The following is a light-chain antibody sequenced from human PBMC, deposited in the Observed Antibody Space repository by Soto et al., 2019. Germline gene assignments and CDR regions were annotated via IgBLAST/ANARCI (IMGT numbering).Light chain of an antibody. CDR1: QSLLHNNGYNY. CDR3: MQSLQIPYT. J-gene: IGKJ3*01. CDR2: LGS. Sequence: DIVMTQTPLSLSVTPGEPASISCRSSQSLLHNNGYNYLDWYLQKPVQSPQLLIYLGSNRASGVPDRFSGSGSGADFTLKMSRVEAEDVGVYYWMQSLQIPYTFGPGNKVD. V-gene: IGKV2-28*01.